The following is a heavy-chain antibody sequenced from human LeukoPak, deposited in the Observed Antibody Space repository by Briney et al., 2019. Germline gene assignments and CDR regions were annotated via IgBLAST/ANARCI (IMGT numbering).Heavy chain of an antibody. J-gene: IGHJ4*02. Sequence: ASVKVSCKASGYTFTGYYMHWVRQAPGQGLEWMGWINPNSSGTNYAQKFQGRVTMTRDTSISTAYMELSRLRSDDTAVYYCARVYPYYDSSGYFDYWGQGTLVTVSS. CDR2: INPNSSGT. D-gene: IGHD3-22*01. CDR1: GYTFTGYY. CDR3: ARVYPYYDSSGYFDY. V-gene: IGHV1-2*02.